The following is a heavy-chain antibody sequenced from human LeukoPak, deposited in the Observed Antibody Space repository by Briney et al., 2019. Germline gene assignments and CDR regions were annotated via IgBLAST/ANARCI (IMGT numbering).Heavy chain of an antibody. CDR2: INPNSGGT. J-gene: IGHJ3*02. V-gene: IGHV1-2*04. Sequence: ASVKVSCKASGYTFTGYYMHWVRQAPGQGPEWMGWINPNSGGTNYAQKFQGWVTMTRDTSISTAYMELSRLRSEDTAVYYCASSLGAGATPRAFDIWGQGTMVTVSS. CDR3: ASSLGAGATPRAFDI. D-gene: IGHD1-26*01. CDR1: GYTFTGYY.